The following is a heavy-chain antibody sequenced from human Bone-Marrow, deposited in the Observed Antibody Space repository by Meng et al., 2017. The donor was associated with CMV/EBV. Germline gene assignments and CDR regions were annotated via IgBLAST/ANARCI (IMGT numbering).Heavy chain of an antibody. CDR2: ISRSGSAL. V-gene: IGHV3-48*04. J-gene: IGHJ4*02. D-gene: IGHD3-9*01. CDR3: ARLRYFD. CDR1: GFTFSSYS. Sequence: GESLKISCAASGFTFSSYSMNWVRQAPGKGLEWVSYISRSGSALYYADSVKGRFTISRDNAKDSLYLQMNSLRAEDTAVYYCARLRYFDWGQGTPVTVSS.